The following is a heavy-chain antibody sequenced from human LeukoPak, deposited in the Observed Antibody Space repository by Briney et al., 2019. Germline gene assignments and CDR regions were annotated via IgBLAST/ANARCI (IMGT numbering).Heavy chain of an antibody. CDR1: GFTFSGYA. J-gene: IGHJ4*02. V-gene: IGHV3-23*01. D-gene: IGHD3-16*02. CDR2: ISSGGGGT. Sequence: PGGSLRLSCAASGFTFSGYAMSWVRQAPGKGLEWVSAISSGGGGTYYADSVKGRFTISRDNSKNTLFLQMNSLRAEDTAVYFCAKRGVIYGAPVGYFDYWGQGTLVTVSS. CDR3: AKRGVIYGAPVGYFDY.